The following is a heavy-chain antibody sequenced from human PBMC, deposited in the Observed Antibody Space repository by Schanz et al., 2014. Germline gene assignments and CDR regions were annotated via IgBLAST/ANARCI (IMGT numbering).Heavy chain of an antibody. J-gene: IGHJ6*02. V-gene: IGHV1-2*04. CDR1: GYTFSDYY. CDR3: ARDDRAYYYGMDV. D-gene: IGHD3-22*01. Sequence: QVQLVQSGAEVKKPGASVKVSCKASGYTFSDYYIHWVRQAPGLGLEWMGWINPNTGGTNFAQKFQGWVTVTRDTSISTVYMELSRVTYEDTAVYYCARDDRAYYYGMDVWGQGTTVTVSS. CDR2: INPNTGGT.